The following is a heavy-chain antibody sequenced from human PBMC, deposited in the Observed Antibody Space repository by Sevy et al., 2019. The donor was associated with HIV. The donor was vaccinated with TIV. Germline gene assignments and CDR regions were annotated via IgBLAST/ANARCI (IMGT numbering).Heavy chain of an antibody. CDR3: ARETVGSYDP. V-gene: IGHV3-53*01. D-gene: IGHD1-26*01. CDR1: GFTVSNDY. CDR2: IYSGGNT. J-gene: IGHJ5*02. Sequence: GESLKISCAASGFTVSNDYMSWVRQAPGKGLEWVSVIYSGGNTYYADSVKGRFTISRDNSKNMVYLQMNSLRAEDTAVYYCARETVGSYDPWGQGTLVTVSS.